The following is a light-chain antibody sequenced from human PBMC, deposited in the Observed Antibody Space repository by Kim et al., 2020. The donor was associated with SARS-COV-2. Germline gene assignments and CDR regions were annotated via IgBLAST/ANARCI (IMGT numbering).Light chain of an antibody. CDR1: RSNIGAGYE. CDR3: QSYDSSLRYV. J-gene: IGLJ1*01. CDR2: GNS. V-gene: IGLV1-40*01. Sequence: GQRVTISCTGSRSNIGAGYEVHWYQQLPGTAPKLLIYGNSNRPSGVPDRFSGSKSGTSASLAITGLQAEDEADYYCQSYDSSLRYVFGTGTKVTVL.